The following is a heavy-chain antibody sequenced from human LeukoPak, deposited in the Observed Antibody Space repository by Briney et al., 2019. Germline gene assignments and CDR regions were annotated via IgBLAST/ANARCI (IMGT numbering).Heavy chain of an antibody. CDR2: MNPNSGNT. V-gene: IGHV1-8*01. Sequence: GASVKVSCKASGYTFTSYDINWVRQATGQGLQWMGWMNPNSGNTGYAQKFQGRVTMTRDTSISTAYMELSSLRSEDTAVYYCARVTPDFWSGYRNYWGRGTLVTVSS. CDR1: GYTFTSYD. D-gene: IGHD3-3*01. J-gene: IGHJ4*02. CDR3: ARVTPDFWSGYRNY.